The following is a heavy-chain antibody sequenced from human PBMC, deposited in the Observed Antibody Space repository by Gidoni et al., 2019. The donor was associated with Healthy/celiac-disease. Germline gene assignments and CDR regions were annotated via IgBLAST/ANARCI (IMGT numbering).Heavy chain of an antibody. V-gene: IGHV1-2*02. Sequence: NSGGTNYAQKFQGRVTMTRDTSISTAYMELSRLRSDDTAVYYCARERTGELELRRSYYYYGMDVWGQGTTVTVSS. J-gene: IGHJ6*02. CDR3: ARERTGELELRRSYYYYGMDV. CDR2: NSGGT. D-gene: IGHD1-7*01.